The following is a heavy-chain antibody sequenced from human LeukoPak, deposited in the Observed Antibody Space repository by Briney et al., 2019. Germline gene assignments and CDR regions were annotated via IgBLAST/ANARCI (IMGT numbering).Heavy chain of an antibody. CDR1: GFTFSSYA. CDR2: ISGSGGST. CDR3: AKVHSYGFRYFDY. Sequence: PGGSLRLSCAAPGFTFSSYAMSWVRQAPGEGLKWVSAISGSGGSTYYADSVKARFTISRDNSKNTLYLQMNSLRAEDTAVYYCAKVHSYGFRYFDYWGQGTLVTVSS. V-gene: IGHV3-23*01. J-gene: IGHJ4*02. D-gene: IGHD5-18*01.